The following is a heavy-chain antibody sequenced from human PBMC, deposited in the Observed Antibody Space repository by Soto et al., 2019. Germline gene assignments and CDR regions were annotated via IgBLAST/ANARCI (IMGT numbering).Heavy chain of an antibody. CDR2: IYYGGNT. Sequence: SETLSLTCTFSCGSIITSSYYWGWIRQPPGKGLEWIGYIYYGGNTYYNSSLKSRLIMSVDTSKNHFSLKLTSVTAADTAVYHCARVGATRGSWFDPWGQGTLVTVSS. V-gene: IGHV4-39*02. D-gene: IGHD1-26*01. CDR1: CGSIITSSYY. J-gene: IGHJ5*02. CDR3: ARVGATRGSWFDP.